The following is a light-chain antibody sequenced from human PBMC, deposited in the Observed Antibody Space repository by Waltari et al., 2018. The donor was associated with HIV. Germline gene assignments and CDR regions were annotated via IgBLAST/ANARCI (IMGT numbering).Light chain of an antibody. CDR3: QAWDSSTVV. Sequence: SYELTQPPSVSVSPGQTARITSSGDKLGDKYACWYQQNPGQSPVLVIYQDSKRPSGIPERFSGSNSGNTATLTISGTQTLDEADYYCQAWDSSTVVFGGGTKLTVL. J-gene: IGLJ2*01. CDR2: QDS. V-gene: IGLV3-1*01. CDR1: KLGDKY.